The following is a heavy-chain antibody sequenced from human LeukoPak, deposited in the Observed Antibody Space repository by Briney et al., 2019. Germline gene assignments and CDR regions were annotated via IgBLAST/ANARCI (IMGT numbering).Heavy chain of an antibody. Sequence: GGSLRLSCAASRFTFSTYSMNWVRQAPGKGLEWVSSISSSSSYIYYTDSVKGRFTISRDNAKNSLYLQMNSLRAEDTAVYYCARGRESYNYEFLYWGLGTLVAVSS. V-gene: IGHV3-21*01. CDR2: ISSSSSYI. CDR1: RFTFSTYS. D-gene: IGHD5-24*01. J-gene: IGHJ4*02. CDR3: ARGRESYNYEFLY.